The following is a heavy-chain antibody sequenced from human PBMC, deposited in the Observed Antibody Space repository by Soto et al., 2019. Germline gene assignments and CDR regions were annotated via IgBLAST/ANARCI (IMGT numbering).Heavy chain of an antibody. Sequence: QVQLVQSGAEVKKPGSSVKVSCKASGGTFSSYTISWVRQAPGQGLEWMGRIIPILGIANYAQKFQGRVTITADKSTSTADMELSSLRSEDTAVYYGARHYGDYNGGYWGQGTLVTVSS. D-gene: IGHD4-17*01. CDR3: ARHYGDYNGGY. CDR2: IIPILGIA. V-gene: IGHV1-69*02. J-gene: IGHJ4*02. CDR1: GGTFSSYT.